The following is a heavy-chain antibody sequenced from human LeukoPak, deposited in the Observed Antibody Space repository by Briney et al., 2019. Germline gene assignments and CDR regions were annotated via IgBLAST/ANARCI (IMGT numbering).Heavy chain of an antibody. CDR1: GYTFTGNY. D-gene: IGHD3-22*01. CDR2: INPDSGGT. J-gene: IGHJ4*02. CDR3: AREEGYYESSDYYV. Sequence: ASVKVSCKASGYTFTGNYMHWVRQAPGQGLEWMGWINPDSGGTNYAQKFQGRVTMTRDTSISTAYMELSRLRSDDTAVYYCAREEGYYESSDYYVWGQGTLVTVSS. V-gene: IGHV1-2*02.